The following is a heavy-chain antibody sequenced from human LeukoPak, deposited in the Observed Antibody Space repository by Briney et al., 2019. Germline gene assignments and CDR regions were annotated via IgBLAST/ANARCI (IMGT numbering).Heavy chain of an antibody. Sequence: SETLSLTCSVSGGSISTYYWSWLRQPAGKGLEWIGRIYSSATTNLNPSLKSRVTLSTDASKKQVTLRLSSVTAADTAVYYCARGRYCTATVCGGGDAFDIWGQGTVVIVSS. CDR1: GGSISTYY. CDR3: ARGRYCTATVCGGGDAFDI. V-gene: IGHV4-4*07. J-gene: IGHJ3*02. D-gene: IGHD2-8*02. CDR2: IYSSATT.